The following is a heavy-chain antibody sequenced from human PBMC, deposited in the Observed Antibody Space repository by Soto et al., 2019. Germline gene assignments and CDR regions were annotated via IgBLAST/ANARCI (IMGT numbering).Heavy chain of an antibody. V-gene: IGHV4-39*01. J-gene: IGHJ6*03. CDR3: ARQNLSYYYMDV. Sequence: PSETLSLTXTVSGGSISSSSYYWGWIRQPPGKGLEWIGSIYYSGSTYYNPSLKSRVTISVDTSKNQFSLKLSSVTAADTAVYYCARQNLSYYYMDVWGKGTTVTVSS. CDR2: IYYSGST. CDR1: GGSISSSSYY.